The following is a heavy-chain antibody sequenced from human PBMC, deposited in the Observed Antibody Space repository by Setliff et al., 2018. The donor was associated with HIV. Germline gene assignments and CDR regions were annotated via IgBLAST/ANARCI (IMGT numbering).Heavy chain of an antibody. Sequence: PSETLSLTCAVCGESFSGHHCSWIRQPPGKGLEWIGKINHSGSINYNPSLKSRVTISGDTTKNQISLKLTSVTAADTAVYYCARGGRSTVTQWAWFDPWGRGTLVTVSS. CDR1: GESFSGHH. CDR2: INHSGSI. D-gene: IGHD4-17*01. V-gene: IGHV4-34*01. CDR3: ARGGRSTVTQWAWFDP. J-gene: IGHJ5*02.